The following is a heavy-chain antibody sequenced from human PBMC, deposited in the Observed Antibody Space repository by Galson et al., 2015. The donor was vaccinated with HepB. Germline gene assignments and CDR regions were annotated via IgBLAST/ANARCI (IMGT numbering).Heavy chain of an antibody. J-gene: IGHJ6*02. CDR1: GFTFSSYG. V-gene: IGHV3-33*08. CDR2: IWYDGSNK. CDR3: ARVDRGYSYVYYYYGMDV. Sequence: SLRLSCAASGFTFSSYGMHWVRQAPGEGLEWVAVIWYDGSNKYYADSVKGRFTISRDNSKNTLYLQMNSLRAEDTAVYYCARVDRGYSYVYYYYGMDVWGQGTTVTVSS. D-gene: IGHD5-18*01.